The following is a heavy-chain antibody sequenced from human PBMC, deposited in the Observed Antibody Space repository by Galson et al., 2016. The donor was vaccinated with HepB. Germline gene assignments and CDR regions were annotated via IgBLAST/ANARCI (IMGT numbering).Heavy chain of an antibody. V-gene: IGHV3-74*01. J-gene: IGHJ4*02. CDR1: GFTFSSYW. Sequence: SLRLSCAASGFTFSSYWMHWVRQVPGKGLVWVSRINSDGSSTSYADFVKGRFTISRDNAKNTLDLQMNSLGDEDTAVYYCARDAEYSNGWFPHYWGQGTLVTVSS. CDR2: INSDGSST. CDR3: ARDAEYSNGWFPHY. D-gene: IGHD6-19*01.